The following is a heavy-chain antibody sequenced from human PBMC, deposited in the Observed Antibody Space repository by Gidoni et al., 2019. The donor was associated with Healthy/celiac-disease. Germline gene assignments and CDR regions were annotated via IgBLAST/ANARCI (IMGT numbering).Heavy chain of an antibody. D-gene: IGHD3-10*01. Sequence: QVQLVESGGGVVQPGRSLRLSCAASGVTFRSYAMHWVRQAPGQGLEWVAVISYDGSNKYYADSVKGRFTISRDNSKNTLYLQMSSLRAEDTAVYYCAREFSGYLADAFDIWGQGTMVTVSS. J-gene: IGHJ3*02. CDR1: GVTFRSYA. CDR2: ISYDGSNK. CDR3: AREFSGYLADAFDI. V-gene: IGHV3-30*04.